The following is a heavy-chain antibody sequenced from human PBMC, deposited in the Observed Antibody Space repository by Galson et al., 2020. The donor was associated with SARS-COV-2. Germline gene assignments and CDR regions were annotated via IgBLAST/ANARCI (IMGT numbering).Heavy chain of an antibody. Sequence: TGGSLRLSCAASGFTFADYAMHWVRQAPGKGLEWVSLISGNGASTYFADSVKGRFTISRDNSKNSLYLQMNSLRTADTALYYCGKSGVAAAINYPMDVWGQGTTVTVSS. D-gene: IGHD2-15*01. CDR1: GFTFADYA. V-gene: IGHV3-43*02. CDR2: ISGNGAST. CDR3: GKSGVAAAINYPMDV. J-gene: IGHJ6*02.